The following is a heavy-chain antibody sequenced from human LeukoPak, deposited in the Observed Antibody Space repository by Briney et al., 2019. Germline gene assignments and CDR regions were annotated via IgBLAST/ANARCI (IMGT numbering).Heavy chain of an antibody. J-gene: IGHJ3*01. CDR2: IYYSGST. V-gene: IGHV4-59*08. CDR1: GGSISSYY. D-gene: IGHD2-21*01. CDR3: ARPAYNTYSNDAFDV. Sequence: PSETLSLTCTVSGGSISSYYWSWIRQPPGKGLEWIGYIYYSGSTNYNPSLKSRVTISVDTSKNQFSLKLSSVTAADTAVYYCARPAYNTYSNDAFDVWGQGTMVTVSS.